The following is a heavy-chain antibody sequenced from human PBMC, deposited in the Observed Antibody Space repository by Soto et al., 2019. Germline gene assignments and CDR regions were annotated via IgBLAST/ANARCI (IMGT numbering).Heavy chain of an antibody. Sequence: QSQTLSLTCAISGDSVSSNSAAWNWIRQSPSRGLEWLGRTYYRSKWYNDYAVSVKSRITINPDTSKNQFSLQLNSVTPEDTAVYYCARGYFGYSSSWYVIDYWGQGTLVTVSS. CDR3: ARGYFGYSSSWYVIDY. CDR1: GDSVSSNSAA. D-gene: IGHD6-13*01. V-gene: IGHV6-1*01. J-gene: IGHJ4*02. CDR2: TYYRSKWYN.